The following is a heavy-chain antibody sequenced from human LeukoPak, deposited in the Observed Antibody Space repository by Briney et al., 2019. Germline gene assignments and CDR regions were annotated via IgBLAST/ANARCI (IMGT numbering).Heavy chain of an antibody. CDR3: TRELAGTTAED. Sequence: ASETLSLTFTVSGGSISSSSYYWGWIRQTPGKGLEWIGSVYHSGTTYHNPSLKSRVTMSVDTSKNQFSLTLTSVTAADTALYYCTRELAGTTAEDWGQGTLVTVSS. D-gene: IGHD1-1*01. J-gene: IGHJ4*02. CDR2: VYHSGTT. V-gene: IGHV4-39*07. CDR1: GGSISSSSYY.